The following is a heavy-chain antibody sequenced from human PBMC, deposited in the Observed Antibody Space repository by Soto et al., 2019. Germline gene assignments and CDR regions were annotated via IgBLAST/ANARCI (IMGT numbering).Heavy chain of an antibody. CDR1: GGSISSGGYY. Sequence: SETLSLTCTVSGGSISSGGYYWSWIRQHPGKGLEWIGYIYYSGSTYYNPSLKSRVTISVDTSKNQFSLKLSSVTAADTAVYYCARLEWGSSSAADAFDIWGQGTMVTVSS. CDR2: IYYSGST. CDR3: ARLEWGSSSAADAFDI. J-gene: IGHJ3*02. V-gene: IGHV4-31*03. D-gene: IGHD6-6*01.